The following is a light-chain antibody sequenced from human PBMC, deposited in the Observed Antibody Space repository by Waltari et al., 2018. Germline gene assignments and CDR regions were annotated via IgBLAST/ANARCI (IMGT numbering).Light chain of an antibody. J-gene: IGLJ3*02. CDR3: AAWDDSLNWV. V-gene: IGLV1-44*01. CDR2: SNN. Sequence: QSVLTQPPSASGTPRQRVTISCSGSSTNIGSNTANWYQQLPGTAPKLLIYSNNQRPSGVPDRFSGSKSGTSASLAISGLQSEDEADYYCAAWDDSLNWVFGGGTKLTVL. CDR1: STNIGSNT.